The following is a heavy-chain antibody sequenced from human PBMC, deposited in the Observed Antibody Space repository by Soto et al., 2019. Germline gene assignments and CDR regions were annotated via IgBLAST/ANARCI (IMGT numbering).Heavy chain of an antibody. CDR3: ATVNRGYYYDSSGYYYFDY. Sequence: ASVKVSCKVPGYTLTELSMHWVRQAPGKGLEWMGGFDPEDGETIYAQKFQGRVTMTEDTSTDTAFMELSSLSSEVTAVYYCATVNRGYYYDSSGYYYFDYWGQGTPVTVSS. D-gene: IGHD3-22*01. CDR2: FDPEDGET. V-gene: IGHV1-24*01. CDR1: GYTLTELS. J-gene: IGHJ4*02.